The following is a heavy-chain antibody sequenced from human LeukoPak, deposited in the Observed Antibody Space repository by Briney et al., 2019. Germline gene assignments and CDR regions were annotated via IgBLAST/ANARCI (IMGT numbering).Heavy chain of an antibody. V-gene: IGHV4-39*07. D-gene: IGHD3-10*01. Sequence: KTSETLSLTCTVSGGSISTSGYYWGWIRQPPGKRLEWIGNIYYSGSTYYNPFLKSRVTISVDTSKNQFSLKLSSVTAADTAVYYCARTYYYGSGSYSNFDYWGQGNLVTVSS. CDR2: IYYSGST. J-gene: IGHJ4*02. CDR3: ARTYYYGSGSYSNFDY. CDR1: GGSISTSGYY.